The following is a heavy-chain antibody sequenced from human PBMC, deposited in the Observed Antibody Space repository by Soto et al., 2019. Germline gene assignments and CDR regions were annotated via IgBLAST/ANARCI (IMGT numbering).Heavy chain of an antibody. CDR3: ARESIAAATTAPFDY. Sequence: VAVIWYDGSNKYYADSVKGRFTISRDNSKNTLYLQMNNLRVEDTAVYFCARESIAAATTAPFDYWGQGTLVTVSS. CDR2: IWYDGSNK. V-gene: IGHV3-33*01. D-gene: IGHD6-13*01. J-gene: IGHJ4*02.